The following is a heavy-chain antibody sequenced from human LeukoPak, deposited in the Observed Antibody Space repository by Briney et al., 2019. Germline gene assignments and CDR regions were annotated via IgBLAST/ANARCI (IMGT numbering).Heavy chain of an antibody. CDR1: GYTFTSCG. V-gene: IGHV1-18*01. D-gene: IGHD3-10*01. CDR3: ARNLWADAFDI. Sequence: ASVKVSCKASGYTFTSCGISWVRQAPGQGCEWMGWISAYSGNTNYAQKLQGRVTMTTDTSTSTAYMELRSLRSDDTAVYYCARNLWADAFDIWGQGTMVTVSS. CDR2: ISAYSGNT. J-gene: IGHJ3*02.